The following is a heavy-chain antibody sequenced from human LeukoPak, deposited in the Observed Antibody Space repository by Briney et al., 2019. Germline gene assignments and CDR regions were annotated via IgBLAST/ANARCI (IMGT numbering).Heavy chain of an antibody. CDR1: GYTFTGYY. CDR3: ARAGVWDYSDSSGYHNGAFDI. V-gene: IGHV1-2*06. CDR2: INPNSGGT. D-gene: IGHD3-22*01. J-gene: IGHJ3*02. Sequence: ASVKVSCKASGYTFTGYYMHWVRQAPGQGLEWMGRINPNSGGTTSAYKLQDRVTMTRDTSISTAYMELSRLRSDDTAVYYCARAGVWDYSDSSGYHNGAFDIWGQGTMVTVSS.